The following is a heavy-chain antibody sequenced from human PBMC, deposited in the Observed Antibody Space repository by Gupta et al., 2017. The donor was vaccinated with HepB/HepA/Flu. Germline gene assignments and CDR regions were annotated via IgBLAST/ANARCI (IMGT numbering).Heavy chain of an antibody. Sequence: QVQLVQSGAEVKKPGASVTVSCKTSGYTFSTFDINWLRQATGQGLEWMGWMDPNSGKTGYAPKFQGRVTFTRHTSISTAYMELTSLRSEDTAVYYCARGPYCNTTGCYTDDWFQPWGQGTLVTVSS. CDR1: GYTFSTFD. CDR3: ARGPYCNTTGCYTDDWFQP. CDR2: MDPNSGKT. V-gene: IGHV1-8*03. D-gene: IGHD2-2*02. J-gene: IGHJ5*02.